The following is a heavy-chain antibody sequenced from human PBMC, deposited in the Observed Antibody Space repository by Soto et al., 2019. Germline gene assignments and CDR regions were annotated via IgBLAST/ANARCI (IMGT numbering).Heavy chain of an antibody. CDR3: AKSVKNWNDGVFDY. CDR2: ISYDGINK. D-gene: IGHD1-1*01. J-gene: IGHJ4*02. CDR1: GFTFSSYG. Sequence: QVQLVESGGGVVQPGRSLRLSCAASGFTFSSYGMHWVRQAPGKGLEWVAVISYDGINKYYADSVKGRFTISRDNSKNPLSLQMTSLRAEDPAVYYCAKSVKNWNDGVFDYWGQGTLVTVSS. V-gene: IGHV3-30*18.